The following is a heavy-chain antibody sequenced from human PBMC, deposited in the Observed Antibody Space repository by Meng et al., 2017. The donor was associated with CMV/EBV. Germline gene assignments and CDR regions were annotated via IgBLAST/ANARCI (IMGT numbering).Heavy chain of an antibody. CDR1: GGSFSGYD. D-gene: IGHD3-3*01. Sequence: TCAVYGGSFSGYDWSWIRQPPGKGLEWIGDINHSGSTNYNPSLKSRVTISVDTSKNQFSLKLSSVTAADTAVYYCARDNDFWSGSIDYWGQGTLVTVSS. J-gene: IGHJ4*02. CDR2: INHSGST. V-gene: IGHV4-34*01. CDR3: ARDNDFWSGSIDY.